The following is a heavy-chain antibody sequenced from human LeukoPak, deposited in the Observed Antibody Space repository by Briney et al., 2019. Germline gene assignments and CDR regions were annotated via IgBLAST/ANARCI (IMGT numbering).Heavy chain of an antibody. CDR2: ISGSGGST. Sequence: GGSLRLSCAASGFTFSSYAMSWVRQAPGKGLEWVSAISGSGGSTYYADSVKGRFTISRDNSKNTLYLQMNSLRAEDTAEYYCAKDSLVVTASSTDDYWGQGTLVTVSS. D-gene: IGHD2-21*02. J-gene: IGHJ4*02. CDR3: AKDSLVVTASSTDDY. CDR1: GFTFSSYA. V-gene: IGHV3-23*01.